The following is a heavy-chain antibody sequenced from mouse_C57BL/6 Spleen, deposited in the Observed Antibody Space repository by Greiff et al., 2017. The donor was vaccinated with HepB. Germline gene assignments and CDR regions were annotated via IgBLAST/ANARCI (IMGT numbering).Heavy chain of an antibody. V-gene: IGHV5-4*03. D-gene: IGHD4-1*01. CDR1: GFTFSSYA. CDR2: ISDGGSYT. CDR3: ARAEPGTGAWFAY. J-gene: IGHJ3*01. Sequence: EVKLQESGGGLVKPGGSLKLSCAASGFTFSSYAMSWVRQTPEKRLEWVATISDGGSYTYYPDNVKGRFTISRDNAKNNLYLQMSHLKSEDTAMYYCARAEPGTGAWFAYWGQGTLVTVSA.